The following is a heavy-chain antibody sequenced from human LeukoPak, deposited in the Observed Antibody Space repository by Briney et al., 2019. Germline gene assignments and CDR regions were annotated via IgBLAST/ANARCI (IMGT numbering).Heavy chain of an antibody. CDR2: ISAYNGNT. CDR3: ARDLKRRYSSGRYSWGTGSSNDY. CDR1: GYTFTSYG. D-gene: IGHD6-19*01. Sequence: GASVKVSCKASGYTFTSYGISWVRQAPGQGLEWMGWISAYNGNTNYAQKLQGRVTMTTDTSTSTAYMELRSLRSDDTAVYYCARDLKRRYSSGRYSWGTGSSNDYWGQGTLVTVSS. J-gene: IGHJ4*02. V-gene: IGHV1-18*01.